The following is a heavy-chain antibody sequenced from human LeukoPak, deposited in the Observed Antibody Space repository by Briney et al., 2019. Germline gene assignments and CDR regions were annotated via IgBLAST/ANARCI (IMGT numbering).Heavy chain of an antibody. CDR1: GFTFSNAL. D-gene: IGHD1-26*01. Sequence: GGSLRLSCAAPGFTFSNALMSWVRQAPGKGLEWVCRIKSKTDGGKTDYAAVVKDRFTISRDDSQNTLYLQMNSLKPEDTAVYYCTTGAPRAYSGIYSNRWGEGSQVTVSS. J-gene: IGHJ5*02. CDR2: IKSKTDGGKT. V-gene: IGHV3-15*01. CDR3: TTGAPRAYSGIYSNR.